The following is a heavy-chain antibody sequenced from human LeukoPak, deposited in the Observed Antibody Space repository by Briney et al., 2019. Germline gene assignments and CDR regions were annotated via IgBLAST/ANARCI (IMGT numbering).Heavy chain of an antibody. CDR1: GFTFSSYA. Sequence: GGSLRPSCAASGFTFSSYAMSWVRQAPGKGLEWVSYISSSSGTIYYADSVKGRFTISRDNAKNSLYLQMNSLRAEDTAVYYCAGYGDYGGFDYWGQGTLVTVS. V-gene: IGHV3-48*04. J-gene: IGHJ4*02. D-gene: IGHD4-17*01. CDR3: AGYGDYGGFDY. CDR2: ISSSSGTI.